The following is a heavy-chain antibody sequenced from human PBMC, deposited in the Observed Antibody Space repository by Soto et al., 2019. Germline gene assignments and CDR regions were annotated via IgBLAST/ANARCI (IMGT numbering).Heavy chain of an antibody. CDR2: ISAYNGNT. J-gene: IGHJ3*02. CDR3: ARDPDVLVVVAAIEAFDI. Sequence: QVQLVQSGAEVKKPGASVKVSCKASGYTFTSYGISWVRQAPGQGLEWMGWISAYNGNTNYAQRLQGRVTMTTDTSTSTAYMELRSLRSDDPAVYYCARDPDVLVVVAAIEAFDIWGQGPMVTVSS. CDR1: GYTFTSYG. V-gene: IGHV1-18*01. D-gene: IGHD2-15*01.